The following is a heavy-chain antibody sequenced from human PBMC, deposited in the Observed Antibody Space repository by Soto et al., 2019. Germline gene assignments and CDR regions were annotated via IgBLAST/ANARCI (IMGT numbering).Heavy chain of an antibody. CDR3: ARGYYESSGYLGAFYI. J-gene: IGHJ3*02. D-gene: IGHD3-22*01. CDR2: TYYRSKWYN. CDR1: GDSVSSNSAA. V-gene: IGHV6-1*01. Sequence: PSQTLSPTCAISGDSVSSNSAAWDWIRQSPSRGLEWLGRTYYRSKWYNDYAVSVKSRITNNPDTSKNQFSLQLNSVTPEDTAVYYCARGYYESSGYLGAFYIWGQGTMVTVSS.